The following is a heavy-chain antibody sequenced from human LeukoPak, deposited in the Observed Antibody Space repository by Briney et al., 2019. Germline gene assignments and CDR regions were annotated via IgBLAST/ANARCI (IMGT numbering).Heavy chain of an antibody. J-gene: IGHJ3*02. CDR3: AHNMGQDIVVVPAAEAAFDI. CDR1: GFSLSTSGVG. V-gene: IGHV2-5*01. D-gene: IGHD2-2*01. Sequence: SGPTLVNPTQTLTLTCTFSGFSLSTSGVGVGWIRQPPGKALEWLALIYWNDDKRYSPSLKSRLTITKDTSKNQVVLTMTNMDPVDTATYYCAHNMGQDIVVVPAAEAAFDIWGQGTMVTVSS. CDR2: IYWNDDK.